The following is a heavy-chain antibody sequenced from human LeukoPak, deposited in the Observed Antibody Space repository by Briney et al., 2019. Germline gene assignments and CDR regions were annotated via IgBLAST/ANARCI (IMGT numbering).Heavy chain of an antibody. J-gene: IGHJ4*02. CDR2: IFPGDSDT. V-gene: IGHV5-51*01. Sequence: GESLKISCKGSGYSFTTYWIGWVRQMPGKGLEWIGIIFPGDSDTTYSPSLQGQVTISVDKSINTAYLQWSSLKASDTAMYYCARHSYYDKSGYLFDFWGQGTLVTVSS. CDR3: ARHSYYDKSGYLFDF. D-gene: IGHD3-22*01. CDR1: GYSFTTYW.